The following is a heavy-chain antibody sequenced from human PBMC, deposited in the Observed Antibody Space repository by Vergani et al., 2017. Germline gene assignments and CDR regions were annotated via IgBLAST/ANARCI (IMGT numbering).Heavy chain of an antibody. V-gene: IGHV5-51*03. CDR2: IYPGDSDT. CDR1: GYSFTSYW. CDR3: GRRGDYYGSGSPSYYSYMDV. J-gene: IGHJ6*03. Sequence: EVQLVQSGAEVKKPGESLKISCKGSGYSFTSYWIGWVRQMPGKGLEWMGIIYPGDSDTRYSPSFQGQVTISADKSISTAYLQRSSLKASDTAMYYCGRRGDYYGSGSPSYYSYMDVWGKGTTVTVSS. D-gene: IGHD3-10*01.